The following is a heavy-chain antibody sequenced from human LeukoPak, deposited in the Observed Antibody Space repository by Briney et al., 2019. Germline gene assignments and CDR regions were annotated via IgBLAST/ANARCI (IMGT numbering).Heavy chain of an antibody. J-gene: IGHJ3*02. CDR3: AKEARAWYYGSGSTYAFDI. V-gene: IGHV3-30*18. CDR2: ISYDGSNK. Sequence: GGSLRLSCAASGFTFSSYGMHWVRQAPGKGLEWVAVISYDGSNKYYADSVKDRFTISRDNSKNTLYLQMNSLRAEDTAVYYCAKEARAWYYGSGSTYAFDIWGQGTMVTVSS. D-gene: IGHD3-10*01. CDR1: GFTFSSYG.